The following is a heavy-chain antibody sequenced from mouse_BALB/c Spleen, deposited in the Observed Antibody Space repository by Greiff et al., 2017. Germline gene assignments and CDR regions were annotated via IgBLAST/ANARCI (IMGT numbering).Heavy chain of an antibody. CDR2: ISYSGST. V-gene: IGHV3-8*02. D-gene: IGHD2-4*01. Sequence: EVKLVESGPSLVKPSQTLSLTCSVTGDSITSGYWNWIRKFPGNKLEYMGYISYSGSTYYNPSLKSRISITRDTSKNQYYLQLNSVTTEDTATYYCARWNYDYADYAMDYWGQGTSVTVSS. CDR3: ARWNYDYADYAMDY. J-gene: IGHJ4*01. CDR1: GDSITSGY.